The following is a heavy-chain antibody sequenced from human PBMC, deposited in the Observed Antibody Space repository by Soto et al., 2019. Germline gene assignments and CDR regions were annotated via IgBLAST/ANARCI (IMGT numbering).Heavy chain of an antibody. CDR1: GGTFSSYA. CDR2: IIPIFGTA. J-gene: IGHJ4*02. V-gene: IGHV1-69*13. D-gene: IGHD5-12*01. CDR3: AREGDGYNSHLFDY. Sequence: SVKVSCKASGGTFSSYAISWVRQAPGQGLEWMGGIIPIFGTANYAQKFQGRVTITADESTSTAYMELSSLRSEDTAVYYCAREGDGYNSHLFDYWGQGTLVTVSS.